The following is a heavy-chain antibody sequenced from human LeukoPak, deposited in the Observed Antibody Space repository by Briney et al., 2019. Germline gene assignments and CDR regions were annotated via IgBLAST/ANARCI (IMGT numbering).Heavy chain of an antibody. CDR3: ATDDVTTGTKTALGY. CDR1: GFTFTSSA. V-gene: IGHV1-58*01. CDR2: IVVGSGNT. J-gene: IGHJ4*02. Sequence: SVTVSFKASGFTFTSSAVQWVRQARGQGLEWIGWIVVGSGNTNYAQKFQERVTINRDMSTSTAYMELSSLRSEDTAVYYCATDDVTTGTKTALGYWGQGTLGTVS. D-gene: IGHD1-1*01.